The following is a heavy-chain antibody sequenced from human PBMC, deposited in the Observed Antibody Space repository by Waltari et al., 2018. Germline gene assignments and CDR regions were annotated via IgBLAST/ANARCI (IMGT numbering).Heavy chain of an antibody. CDR3: TSTPLAGY. CDR1: GFTFSDST. CDR2: IRSKANSYAT. D-gene: IGHD3-16*01. J-gene: IGHJ4*02. Sequence: EVQLVESGGGLVQPGGSLQVHCSASGFTFSDSTIYWVRQASGKGLEWVGRIRSKANSYATAYAASVKGRFTISRDDSKNTAYLQMNSLKTEDTAVYYCTSTPLAGYWGQGSLVTVSS. V-gene: IGHV3-73*01.